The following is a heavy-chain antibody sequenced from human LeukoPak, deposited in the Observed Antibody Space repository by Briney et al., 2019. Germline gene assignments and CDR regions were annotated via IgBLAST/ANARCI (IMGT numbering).Heavy chain of an antibody. CDR2: IKQDGSEK. CDR1: GFTFSSYW. V-gene: IGHV3-7*01. J-gene: IGHJ3*02. CDR3: ARDQIFGVVIDAFDI. Sequence: GGSLRLSCAASGFTFSSYWMSWVRQAPGKGLEWVANIKQDGSEKYYVDSVKGRFTIFRDNAKNSLYLQMNSLRAEDTAVYYCARDQIFGVVIDAFDIWGQGTMVTVSS. D-gene: IGHD3-3*01.